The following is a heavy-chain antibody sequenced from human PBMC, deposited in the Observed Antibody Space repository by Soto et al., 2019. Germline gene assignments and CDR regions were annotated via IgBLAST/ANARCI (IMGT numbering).Heavy chain of an antibody. CDR1: GFSFRNYA. D-gene: IGHD3-10*01. J-gene: IGHJ4*02. Sequence: PGGSLRLSCAASGFSFRNYAMSWVRQAPGKGLEWISTLTGSSSNIYYADSVKGRFAISRDNSRNTLYLQMNNLTAEDTAVYYCANGRATYGLLTHDYWGQGTLVTVSS. V-gene: IGHV3-23*01. CDR3: ANGRATYGLLTHDY. CDR2: LTGSSSNI.